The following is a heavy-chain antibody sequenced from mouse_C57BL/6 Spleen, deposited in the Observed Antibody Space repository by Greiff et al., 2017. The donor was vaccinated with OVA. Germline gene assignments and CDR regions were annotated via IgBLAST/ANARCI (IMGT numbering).Heavy chain of an antibody. CDR1: GFTFSSYA. J-gene: IGHJ3*01. D-gene: IGHD2-2*01. CDR2: ISDGGSYT. V-gene: IGHV5-4*03. CDR3: ARLVTKFAY. Sequence: EVKVEESGGGLVKPGGSLKLSCAASGFTFSSYAMSWVRQTPEKRLEWVATISDGGSYTSYPDNVKGRFTISRDNAKNNLYLQMSHLKSEDTAMYYCARLVTKFAYWGQGTLVTVSA.